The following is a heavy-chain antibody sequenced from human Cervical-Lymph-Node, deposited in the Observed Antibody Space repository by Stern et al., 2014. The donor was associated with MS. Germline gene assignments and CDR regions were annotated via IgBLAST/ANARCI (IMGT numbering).Heavy chain of an antibody. D-gene: IGHD1-1*01. CDR2: SKPNNGGN. CDR1: GYTFTDYY. V-gene: IGHV1-2*04. J-gene: IGHJ6*02. CDR3: ARASTTANNYYDGVDV. Sequence: VQLVESGAEVKNPGASGKVSCKASGYTFTDYYMQWMRQAPVQGLEWMGWSKPNNGGNKASQKFQGWVPMTRDTSTSTAYMELSRLRSDDTAIYYCARASTTANNYYDGVDVWGQGTTVTVTS.